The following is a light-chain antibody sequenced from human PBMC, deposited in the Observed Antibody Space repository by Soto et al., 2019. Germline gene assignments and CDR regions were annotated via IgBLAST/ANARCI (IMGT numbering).Light chain of an antibody. Sequence: QTVVTQEPSLTVSPGGTVTLTCGSSTGAVTNGHYPYWFQQKPGQAPRTLIYDTSNRLSWAPARFSGSLLGGKAALTLSGAQPEDEAEYYCLLSYSGASKVFGGGTKLTVL. CDR2: DTS. J-gene: IGLJ2*01. CDR1: TGAVTNGHY. CDR3: LLSYSGASKV. V-gene: IGLV7-46*01.